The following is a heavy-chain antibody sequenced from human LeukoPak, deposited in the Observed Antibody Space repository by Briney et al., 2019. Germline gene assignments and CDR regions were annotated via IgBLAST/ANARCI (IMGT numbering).Heavy chain of an antibody. CDR3: ARLLRGAGPRTRYYYYGMDA. Sequence: ASVKVSCKASGYTFTSYGISWVRHAPGQGLEWMGWISAYNGNTNYAQKLQGRVTMTTDTSTSTAYMELRSLRSDDTAVYYCARLLRGAGPRTRYYYYGMDAWGQGTTVTVSS. J-gene: IGHJ6*02. CDR1: GYTFTSYG. D-gene: IGHD6-19*01. V-gene: IGHV1-18*01. CDR2: ISAYNGNT.